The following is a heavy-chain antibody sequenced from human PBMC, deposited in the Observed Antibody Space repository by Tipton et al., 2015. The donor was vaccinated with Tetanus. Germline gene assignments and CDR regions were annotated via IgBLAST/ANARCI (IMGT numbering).Heavy chain of an antibody. Sequence: TLSLTCTVSGDSIGRTSPYWGWIRQPPGKDLEWIGSIYRRETPHSNPSLKSRVTVSIDMSKNQFSLKLSSVTAADTAVYYCASRGYCTNTSCRLPDAFDMWGQGTIVTVSS. CDR2: IYRRETP. D-gene: IGHD2-2*01. CDR1: GDSIGRTSPY. V-gene: IGHV4-39*01. CDR3: ASRGYCTNTSCRLPDAFDM. J-gene: IGHJ3*02.